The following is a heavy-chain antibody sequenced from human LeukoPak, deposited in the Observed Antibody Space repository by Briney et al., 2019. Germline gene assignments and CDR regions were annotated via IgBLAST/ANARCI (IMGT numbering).Heavy chain of an antibody. CDR2: IYTSGST. J-gene: IGHJ4*02. CDR1: GGSISSGGYY. CDR3: ARMGDSSGYYYSPDY. Sequence: SETLSLTCAVSGGSISSGGYYWSWIRQPAGKGLGWIGRIYTSGSTNYNPSLKSRVTISVDTSKNQFSLKLSSVTAADTAVYYCARMGDSSGYYYSPDYWGQGTLVTVSS. D-gene: IGHD3-22*01. V-gene: IGHV4-61*02.